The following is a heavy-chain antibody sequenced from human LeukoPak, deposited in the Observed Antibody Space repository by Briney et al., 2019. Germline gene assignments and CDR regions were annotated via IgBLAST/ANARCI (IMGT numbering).Heavy chain of an antibody. CDR3: ARAGSGTFDP. CDR2: INPSGGST. D-gene: IGHD1-1*01. CDR1: GYTFTSYY. J-gene: IGHJ5*02. V-gene: IGHV1-46*01. Sequence: ASVKVSCKASGYTFTSYYIHWVRQAPGQGLEWMGIINPSGGSTNYAQKFQGRVTMTRDTSTSTVYMELSSLRSEDTAVYYCARAGSGTFDPWGQGTLVTVSS.